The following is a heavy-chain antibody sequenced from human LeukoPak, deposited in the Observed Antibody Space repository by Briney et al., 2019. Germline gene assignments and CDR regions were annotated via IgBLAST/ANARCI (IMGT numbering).Heavy chain of an antibody. J-gene: IGHJ4*02. Sequence: GGSLRLPCAASGFTFSNYEMNWVRQAPGKGLEWVSYISTSGSTIYYADSMKGRFTISRENAKNSLYLQMNSLRAEDTAVYYCARETDSTLFDYWGQGTLVTVSS. CDR2: ISTSGSTI. CDR1: GFTFSNYE. CDR3: ARETDSTLFDY. D-gene: IGHD2-2*01. V-gene: IGHV3-48*03.